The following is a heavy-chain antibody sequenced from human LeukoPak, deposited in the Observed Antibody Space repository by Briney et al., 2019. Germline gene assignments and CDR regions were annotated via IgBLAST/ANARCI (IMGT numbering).Heavy chain of an antibody. V-gene: IGHV4-39*07. J-gene: IGHJ4*02. CDR2: IYYSGST. CDR1: GGSISGSSYY. D-gene: IGHD2-21*02. Sequence: ASETLSLTCTVSGGSISGSSYYWGWIRQPPGKGLEWIGSIYYSGSTYYNPSLKSRVTISVDTSKNQFSLKLSSVTAADTAVYYCARALVTAILYEDWGQGTLVTVSS. CDR3: ARALVTAILYED.